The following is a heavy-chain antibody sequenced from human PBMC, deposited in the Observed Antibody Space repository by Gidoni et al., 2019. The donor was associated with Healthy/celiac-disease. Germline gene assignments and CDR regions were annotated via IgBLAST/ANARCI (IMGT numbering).Heavy chain of an antibody. D-gene: IGHD6-19*01. CDR3: AITSGVKAVAGRSALNWFDP. Sequence: QVQLVQSGSELKKPGASVKVSCKASGYTFTSYAMNWVRQAPGQGLELMGWINTNTGNPTYAQGFTGRFVFSLDTSVSTAYLQISSLKAEDTAVYYCAITSGVKAVAGRSALNWFDPWGQGTLVTVSS. J-gene: IGHJ5*02. CDR2: INTNTGNP. CDR1: GYTFTSYA. V-gene: IGHV7-4-1*02.